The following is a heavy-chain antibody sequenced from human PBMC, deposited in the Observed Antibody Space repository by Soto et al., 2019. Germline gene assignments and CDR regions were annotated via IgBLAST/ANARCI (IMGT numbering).Heavy chain of an antibody. CDR2: ISSSSSTI. CDR1: GFTFSTYS. D-gene: IGHD7-27*01. Sequence: PGGSLRLSCAASGFTFSTYSMNWVRQAPGKGLEWVSYISSSSSTIYYADSVKGRFTISRDNAKNSLYLQMNSLRAEDTAVYYCARDASPWMGNYFGYWGQGTLVTVSS. CDR3: ARDASPWMGNYFGY. V-gene: IGHV3-48*01. J-gene: IGHJ4*02.